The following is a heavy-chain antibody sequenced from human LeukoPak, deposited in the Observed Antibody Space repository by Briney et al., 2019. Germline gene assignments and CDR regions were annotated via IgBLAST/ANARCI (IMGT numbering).Heavy chain of an antibody. D-gene: IGHD2-15*01. V-gene: IGHV4-39*07. CDR2: IYYSGST. J-gene: IGHJ4*02. Sequence: SETLSLTCTVSGGSISSYYWGWIRQPPGKGLEWIGSIYYSGSTYYNPSLKSRVTISVDTSKNQFSLKLNSVTAADTAVYYCARDPIYGYCSGGSCLDYWGQGTLVTVSS. CDR1: GGSISSYY. CDR3: ARDPIYGYCSGGSCLDY.